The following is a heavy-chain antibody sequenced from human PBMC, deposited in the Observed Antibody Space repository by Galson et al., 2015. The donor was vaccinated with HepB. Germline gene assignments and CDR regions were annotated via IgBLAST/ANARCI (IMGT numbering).Heavy chain of an antibody. Sequence: LRLSCAASGFTFSSYSMNWVRQAPGKGLEWVSSISSSSSYIYYADSVKGRFTISRDNAKNSLYLQMNSLRAEDTAVYYCARESTVTTYYYYYGMDVWGQGTTVTVSS. CDR2: ISSSSSYI. J-gene: IGHJ6*02. CDR1: GFTFSSYS. D-gene: IGHD4-17*01. CDR3: ARESTVTTYYYYYGMDV. V-gene: IGHV3-21*01.